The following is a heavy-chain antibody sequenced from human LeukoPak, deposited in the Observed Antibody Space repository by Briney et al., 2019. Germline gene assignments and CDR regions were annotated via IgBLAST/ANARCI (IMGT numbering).Heavy chain of an antibody. CDR2: TNPCGGSI. V-gene: IGHV1-46*01. J-gene: IGHJ4*02. D-gene: IGHD3-22*01. Sequence: ASVKVSRKASVYTFTSYYMHWVRHAPGQGLGCMGITNPCGGSISYAQKFQGRVTMNRDMSTSTVYMELNRLRYEDTAVYYCARAGGYYDSSGYDYWGQGTLVTVSS. CDR1: VYTFTSYY. CDR3: ARAGGYYDSSGYDY.